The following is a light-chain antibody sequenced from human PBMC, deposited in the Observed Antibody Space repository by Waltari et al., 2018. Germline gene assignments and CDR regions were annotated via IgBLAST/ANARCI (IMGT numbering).Light chain of an antibody. CDR2: KVS. V-gene: IGKV2-30*02. CDR1: QSLVHSDGNTY. CDR3: MQGTHWPPFT. J-gene: IGKJ3*01. Sequence: VVVTQSPLSLPVTLGQPASISCRSSQSLVHSDGNTYLNWFQQRPGQSPRRFIYKVSNRDSGVPDRFSGSGSGTDFTLKISRVEAEDVGVYYCMQGTHWPPFTFGPGTKVDIK.